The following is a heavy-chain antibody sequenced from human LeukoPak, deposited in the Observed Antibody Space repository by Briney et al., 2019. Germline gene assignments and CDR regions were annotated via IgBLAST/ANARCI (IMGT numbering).Heavy chain of an antibody. CDR2: IYSGGST. J-gene: IGHJ4*02. Sequence: GGSLRLSCAASGFTFSSYAMSWVRQAPGKGLEWVSVIYSGGSTYYADSVKGRFTISRDNSKNTLYLQMNSLRAEDTAVYYCARTAGTAGGGFDYWGQGTLVTVSS. CDR3: ARTAGTAGGGFDY. CDR1: GFTFSSYA. V-gene: IGHV3-53*01. D-gene: IGHD6-13*01.